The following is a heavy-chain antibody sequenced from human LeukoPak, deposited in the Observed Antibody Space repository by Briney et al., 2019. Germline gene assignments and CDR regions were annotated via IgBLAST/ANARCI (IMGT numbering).Heavy chain of an antibody. D-gene: IGHD2-2*02. CDR3: ARSPCGSTSCYIGYYYYYYMDA. Sequence: ASVKVSCKASGYTFTGYYMHWVRQAPGQGLEWMGWINPNSGGTNYAQKFQGRVTMTRDTSISTAYMEVSRLRSDDTAVYYCARSPCGSTSCYIGYYYYYYMDAWGKGTTATVSS. CDR2: INPNSGGT. V-gene: IGHV1-2*02. CDR1: GYTFTGYY. J-gene: IGHJ6*03.